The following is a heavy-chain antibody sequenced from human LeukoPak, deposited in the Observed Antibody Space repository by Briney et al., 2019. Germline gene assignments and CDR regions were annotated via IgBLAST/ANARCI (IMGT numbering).Heavy chain of an antibody. CDR2: IYYSGST. J-gene: IGHJ4*02. CDR3: AIRSSGYYSYFDY. CDR1: GGSISSSSYY. Sequence: SETLSLTCTVSGGSISSSSYYWGWIRQPPGKGLEWIGSIYYSGSTYYNPSLKSRVTISVDTSKNQFSLKLSSVTAADTAVYYCAIRSSGYYSYFDYWGQGTLVTVSS. V-gene: IGHV4-39*07. D-gene: IGHD3-22*01.